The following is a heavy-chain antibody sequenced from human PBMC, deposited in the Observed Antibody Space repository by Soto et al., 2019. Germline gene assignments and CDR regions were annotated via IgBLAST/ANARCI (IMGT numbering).Heavy chain of an antibody. J-gene: IGHJ5*02. CDR3: AKDRGRIALNWFDP. D-gene: IGHD6-13*01. CDR1: GFTFSSYA. V-gene: IGHV3-23*01. Sequence: GGSLRLSCAASGFTFSSYAMSWVRQAPGKGLKWVSAISGSGGSTYYADSVKGRFTITRDNSKNTLYLQMNSLRAEDTAVYYCAKDRGRIALNWFDPWGQGTLVTVSS. CDR2: ISGSGGST.